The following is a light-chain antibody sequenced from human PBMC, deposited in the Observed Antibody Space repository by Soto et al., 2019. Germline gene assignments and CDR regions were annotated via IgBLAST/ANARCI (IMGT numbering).Light chain of an antibody. V-gene: IGLV1-40*01. Sequence: QSVLTQPPSVSGTPGQRVTISCTGSSSNIASYSVHGYQQLPGGAPKLLIFDNTNRPSGVPDRFSGSKSGTSASLAITGLQAEDEADYYCQSYDNSLTDYYVFGTGTKLTVL. CDR1: SSNIASYS. CDR2: DNT. CDR3: QSYDNSLTDYYV. J-gene: IGLJ1*01.